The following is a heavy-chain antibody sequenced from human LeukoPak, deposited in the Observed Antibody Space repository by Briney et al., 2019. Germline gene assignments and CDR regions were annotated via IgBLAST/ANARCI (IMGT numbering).Heavy chain of an antibody. J-gene: IGHJ4*02. D-gene: IGHD2-15*01. V-gene: IGHV1-18*01. CDR3: ARDWPLKALGSYDY. Sequence: ASVKVSCKASGYTFTSYGISWVRQAPGQGLEWMGWISAYNGNTNYAQKLQGRVTMTTDTSTSTAYMELRSLRSDDTAVYYCARDWPLKALGSYDYWGQGTLVTVSS. CDR2: ISAYNGNT. CDR1: GYTFTSYG.